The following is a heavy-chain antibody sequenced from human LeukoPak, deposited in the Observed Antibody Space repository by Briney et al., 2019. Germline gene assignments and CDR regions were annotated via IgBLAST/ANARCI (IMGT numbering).Heavy chain of an antibody. V-gene: IGHV1-2*02. D-gene: IGHD4-11*01. Sequence: ASVKVSCKASGYTLTDYYIHWVRQAPGPGLEWMGWINPNSGVTNYAQKFQGRVTLTRDTPISTAYMEVSRLRSDDTAVYYCARAHMTTVTLGDYWGQGSLVTVSS. J-gene: IGHJ4*02. CDR1: GYTLTDYY. CDR2: INPNSGVT. CDR3: ARAHMTTVTLGDY.